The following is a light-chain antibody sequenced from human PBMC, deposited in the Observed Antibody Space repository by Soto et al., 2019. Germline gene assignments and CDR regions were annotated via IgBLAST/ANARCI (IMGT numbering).Light chain of an antibody. CDR2: AAS. CDR1: QGISNN. V-gene: IGKV1-27*01. Sequence: DIQMTQSPSSLSASVGDRVTITRRASQGISNNLAWYQRKPGQVPKLLIYAASTLQSGVPSRFSGSGCGTDFTLTSSSLQPEDVATYDCQKYNSAPRTFGQGTKVDIK. CDR3: QKYNSAPRT. J-gene: IGKJ1*01.